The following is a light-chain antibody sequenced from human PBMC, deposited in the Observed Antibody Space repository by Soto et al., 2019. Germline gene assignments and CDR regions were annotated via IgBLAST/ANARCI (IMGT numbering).Light chain of an antibody. CDR1: QSLDNRY. V-gene: IGKV3-20*01. J-gene: IGKJ1*01. CDR2: EIS. CDR3: QHSSA. Sequence: IVLTQSPGTLSLSPGERATLTCRASQSLDNRYLAWYQQKPGQAPRLLMSEISRRATGIPDRFSGSGSGTDFTLTISRVEPEDFAVYYCQHSSAFGQGTKVEIK.